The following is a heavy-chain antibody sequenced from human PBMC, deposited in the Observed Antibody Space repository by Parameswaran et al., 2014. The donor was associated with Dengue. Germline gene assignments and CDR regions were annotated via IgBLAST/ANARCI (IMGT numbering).Heavy chain of an antibody. D-gene: IGHD3-22*01. CDR2: ISSSSSYI. J-gene: IGHJ5*02. CDR3: ARDAAEFWGIPPLNYYDPP. Sequence: WIRQPPGKGLEWVSSISSSSSYIYYADSVKGRFTISRDNAKNSLYLQMNSLRAEDTAVYYCARDAAEFWGIPPLNYYDPPWGQGTLVTVSS. V-gene: IGHV3-21*01.